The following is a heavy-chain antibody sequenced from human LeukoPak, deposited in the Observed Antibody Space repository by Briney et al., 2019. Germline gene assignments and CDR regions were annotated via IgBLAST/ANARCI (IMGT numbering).Heavy chain of an antibody. Sequence: ASVKVSCKASGYTFTGYYMHWVRQAPGQRLEWMGWINAGNGNTKYSQKFQGRVSITRDTSASTAYMELSSLTSEDTAVYYCARDGAPEGYYYFDYWGQGTLVTVSS. J-gene: IGHJ4*02. CDR1: GYTFTGYY. CDR3: ARDGAPEGYYYFDY. V-gene: IGHV1-3*01. CDR2: INAGNGNT. D-gene: IGHD6-13*01.